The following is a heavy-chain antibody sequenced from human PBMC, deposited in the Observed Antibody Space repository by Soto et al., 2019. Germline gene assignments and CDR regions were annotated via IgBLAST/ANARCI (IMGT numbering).Heavy chain of an antibody. CDR1: GGSISSGDYY. V-gene: IGHV4-30-4*01. CDR2: IYYSGST. D-gene: IGHD3-10*01. CDR3: ARVNYYGSGYYYYYGMDV. Sequence: SETLSLTCTVSGGSISSGDYYWSWIRQPPGKGLEWIGYIYYSGSTYYNPSLKSRVTISVDTSKNQFSLKLSSVTAADTAVYYCARVNYYGSGYYYYYGMDVWGQGTTVTVSS. J-gene: IGHJ6*02.